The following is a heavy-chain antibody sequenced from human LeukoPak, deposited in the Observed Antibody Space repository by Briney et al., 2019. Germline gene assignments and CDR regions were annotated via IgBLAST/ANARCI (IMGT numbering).Heavy chain of an antibody. D-gene: IGHD6-19*01. V-gene: IGHV4-59*12. CDR2: IYYSGST. Sequence: KPSETLSLTCTVSGGSISSYYWSWIRQPPGKGLEWIAYIYYSGSTNYNPSLKSRVTISVDTSKKQFSLKLSSVTAADTAVYYCARLVAGTAWFDPWGQGTLVTVSS. J-gene: IGHJ5*02. CDR1: GGSISSYY. CDR3: ARLVAGTAWFDP.